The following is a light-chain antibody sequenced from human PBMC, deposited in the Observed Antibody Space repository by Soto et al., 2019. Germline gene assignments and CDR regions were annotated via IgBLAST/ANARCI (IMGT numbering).Light chain of an antibody. CDR3: QQYNSYWT. CDR1: QSISSW. V-gene: IGKV1-5*03. Sequence: ENQMTQSPSTLSASVGDRVTITCRASQSISSWLAWYQQKPGKAPKLLIYKASSLESGVPSRFSGSGSGTEFTLTISSLQPDDFATYYCQQYNSYWTFGQGTKVEIK. J-gene: IGKJ1*01. CDR2: KAS.